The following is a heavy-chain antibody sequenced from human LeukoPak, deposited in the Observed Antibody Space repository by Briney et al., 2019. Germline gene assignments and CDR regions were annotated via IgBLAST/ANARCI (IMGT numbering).Heavy chain of an antibody. J-gene: IGHJ4*02. CDR2: ISGSGGST. D-gene: IGHD3-22*01. V-gene: IGHV3-23*01. CDR3: AKSQAYYDSRDFDY. Sequence: GGSLRLSCAASGFTFSSYAMSWVRQAPGKGLEWVSAISGSGGSTYYADSVKGRSTISRDNSKNTLYLQMNSLRAEDTAVYYCAKSQAYYDSRDFDYWGQGTLVTVSS. CDR1: GFTFSSYA.